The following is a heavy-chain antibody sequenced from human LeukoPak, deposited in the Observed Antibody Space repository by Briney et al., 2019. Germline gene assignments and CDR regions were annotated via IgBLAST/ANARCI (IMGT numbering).Heavy chain of an antibody. Sequence: SETLSLTCTVSADSISNSYWSWIRQSAGKGLKWIGRIYTSGSTNYNPSLKSRVAMSVDTSKNQFSLVLTSVTAADTAVYFCAKEAPMATNNWYFDLWGRGTLVTVSS. CDR2: IYTSGST. CDR1: ADSISNSY. CDR3: AKEAPMATNNWYFDL. V-gene: IGHV4-4*07. J-gene: IGHJ2*01. D-gene: IGHD5-24*01.